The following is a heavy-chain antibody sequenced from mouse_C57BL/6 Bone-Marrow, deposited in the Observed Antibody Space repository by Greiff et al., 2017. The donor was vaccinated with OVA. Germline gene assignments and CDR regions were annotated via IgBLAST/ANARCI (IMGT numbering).Heavy chain of an antibody. CDR1: GYTFTSYW. CDR2: IDPSDSYT. D-gene: IGHD2-3*01. V-gene: IGHV1-59*01. Sequence: QVQLQQPGAELVRPGTSVKLSCKASGYTFTSYWMHWVKQRPGQGLEWIGVIDPSDSYTNYNQKFKGKATLTVDTSSSTAYMQLSSLTSEDSAGYCCARKDGYSGYWGQGTTLTVSS. CDR3: ARKDGYSGY. J-gene: IGHJ2*01.